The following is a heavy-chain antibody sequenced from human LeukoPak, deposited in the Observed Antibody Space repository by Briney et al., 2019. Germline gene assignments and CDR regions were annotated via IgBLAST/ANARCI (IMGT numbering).Heavy chain of an antibody. Sequence: KASETLSLTCTVSGGSISSSSYYWGWIRQPPGKGPEWIGNIHYSGSTYHNPSLKSRVTILVDTSKNQFSLKLSSVTAADTAVYYCARDARWNYLSYYYYMDVWGKGTTVTVSS. V-gene: IGHV4-39*07. CDR2: IHYSGST. CDR1: GGSISSSSYY. J-gene: IGHJ6*03. CDR3: ARDARWNYLSYYYYMDV. D-gene: IGHD1-7*01.